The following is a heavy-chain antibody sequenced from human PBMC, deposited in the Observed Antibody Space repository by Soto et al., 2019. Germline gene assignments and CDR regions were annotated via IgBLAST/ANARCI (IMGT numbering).Heavy chain of an antibody. J-gene: IGHJ4*02. CDR1: GGSIRRSSYY. Sequence: SETLSLTCTVSGGSIRRSSYYWGWIRQPPGKGLGWIGTIYFSGSTDYNPSLKSRVTISLDSSKNQFSLKLNSVTAADTAVYYCARTLAARPNDCFDFWGQGTLVTVSS. CDR3: ARTLAARPNDCFDF. D-gene: IGHD6-6*01. V-gene: IGHV4-39*01. CDR2: IYFSGST.